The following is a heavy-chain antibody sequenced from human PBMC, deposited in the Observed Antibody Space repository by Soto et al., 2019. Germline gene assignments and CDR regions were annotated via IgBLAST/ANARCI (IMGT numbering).Heavy chain of an antibody. CDR3: AKSDGYNWASDY. J-gene: IGHJ4*02. D-gene: IGHD5-12*01. Sequence: PGGSRRLSCAASGFTFSDYYMSWIRQAPGKGLEWVSYISSSGSTIYYADSVKGRFTISRDNAKNSLYLQMNSLRAEDTAVYYCAKSDGYNWASDYWGQGTLVTVSS. V-gene: IGHV3-11*01. CDR1: GFTFSDYY. CDR2: ISSSGSTI.